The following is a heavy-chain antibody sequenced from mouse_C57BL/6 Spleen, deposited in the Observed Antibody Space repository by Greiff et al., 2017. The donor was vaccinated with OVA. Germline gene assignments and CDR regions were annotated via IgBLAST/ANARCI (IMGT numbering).Heavy chain of an antibody. D-gene: IGHD2-5*01. CDR2: INPNNGGT. CDR3: AREDYYSNCVWFAD. J-gene: IGHJ3*01. Sequence: EVQLQQSGPELVKPGASVKISCKASGYTFTNYYMNWVKQSHGQSLEWIGDINPNNGGTSYNQKFKGKATLTVDKSSSTAYMELRSLTSEDSAVYYCAREDYYSNCVWFADWGQGTLVTVSA. V-gene: IGHV1-26*01. CDR1: GYTFTNYY.